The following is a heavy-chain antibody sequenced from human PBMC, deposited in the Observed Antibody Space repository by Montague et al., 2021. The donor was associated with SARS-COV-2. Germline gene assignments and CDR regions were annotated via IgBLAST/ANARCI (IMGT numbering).Heavy chain of an antibody. CDR3: ARVLYYYGRFDY. J-gene: IGHJ4*02. CDR2: INSDGSSI. CDR1: GFTFSSYW. Sequence: SLRLSCAASGFTFSSYWMHWVRQAPGKGLVWVSRINSDGSSISYADSVKGRFTISRDNAKNMLYLQMNSLRAEDTAVYYCARVLYYYGRFDYWGQGTLVTVSS. D-gene: IGHD3-10*01. V-gene: IGHV3-74*01.